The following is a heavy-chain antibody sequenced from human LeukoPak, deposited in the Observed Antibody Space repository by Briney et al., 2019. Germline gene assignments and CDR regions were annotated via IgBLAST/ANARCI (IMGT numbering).Heavy chain of an antibody. J-gene: IGHJ3*02. CDR1: EFTVSSNY. D-gene: IGHD2-2*02. CDR3: ARDCSSTSCYKGAFDI. V-gene: IGHV3-53*01. CDR2: MYSSGGT. Sequence: GGSLRLSCAASEFTVSSNYMNWVRQAPGKGLEWVSVMYSSGGTKYADSVKGRFTISRDNSQNTLFLQMNSLRAEDTAVYYCARDCSSTSCYKGAFDIWGQGTVVTVSS.